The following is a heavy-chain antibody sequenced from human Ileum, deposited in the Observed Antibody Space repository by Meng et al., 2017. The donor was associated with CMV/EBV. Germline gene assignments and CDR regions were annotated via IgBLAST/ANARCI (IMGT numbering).Heavy chain of an antibody. CDR2: IYPDDSQS. Sequence: GESLKISCKGSGYRFNDYWIVWVRQMPGKGLEWMGIIYPDDSQSKYSPSFQGQVTISVDKSISTAYLQWSSLKASDTAMYYCARHGGYDSSGLYDYWGQGTLVTVSS. J-gene: IGHJ4*02. CDR3: ARHGGYDSSGLYDY. V-gene: IGHV5-51*01. CDR1: GYRFNDYW. D-gene: IGHD3-22*01.